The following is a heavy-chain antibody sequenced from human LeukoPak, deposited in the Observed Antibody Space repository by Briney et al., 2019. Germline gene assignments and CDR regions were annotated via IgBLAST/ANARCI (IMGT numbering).Heavy chain of an antibody. Sequence: GGSLRLSCAGSGFTFSTYGMHWVRQAPGKGLEWVAVIWYDGSKKYYGDSVKGRFTISRDNSRNTLYLQMNSLRVEDTAVYYCARVDGDSSGYYLLYWGQGTLVTVSS. CDR2: IWYDGSKK. V-gene: IGHV3-33*01. J-gene: IGHJ4*02. CDR1: GFTFSTYG. CDR3: ARVDGDSSGYYLLY. D-gene: IGHD3-22*01.